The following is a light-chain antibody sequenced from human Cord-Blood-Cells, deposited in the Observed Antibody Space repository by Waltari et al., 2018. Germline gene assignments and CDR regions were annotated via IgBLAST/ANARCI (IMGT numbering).Light chain of an antibody. V-gene: IGKV3-20*01. J-gene: IGKJ2*01. CDR2: GAS. CDR1: QSVSSSY. Sequence: EIVLTQSPGTLSLSPGERATLSCRASQSVSSSYLAWYQQKPGQAPRLLIYGASSRAPGSPDRFSGSGSGTDFTLTISRLEPEDFAVYYCQQYGSSPGYTFGQGTKLEIK. CDR3: QQYGSSPGYT.